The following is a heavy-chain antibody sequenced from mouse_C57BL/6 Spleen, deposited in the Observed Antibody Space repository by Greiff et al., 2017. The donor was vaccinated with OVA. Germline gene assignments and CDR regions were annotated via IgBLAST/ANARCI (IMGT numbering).Heavy chain of an antibody. CDR3: ARGYGYGYFDV. CDR2: IHPNNGGT. CDR1: GYTFTDYY. Sequence: EVQLQQSGPELVKPGASVKLSCKASGYTFTDYYMNWVKQSHGKSLEWIGDIHPNNGGTSYNQKFKGKATLTVDKSSSTAYMELRSLTSEDSAVDYCARGYGYGYFDVWGTGTSVTVSS. D-gene: IGHD2-10*02. V-gene: IGHV1-26*01. J-gene: IGHJ1*03.